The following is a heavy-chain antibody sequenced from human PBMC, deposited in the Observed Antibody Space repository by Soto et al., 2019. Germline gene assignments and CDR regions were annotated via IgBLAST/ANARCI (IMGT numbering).Heavy chain of an antibody. J-gene: IGHJ6*02. CDR2: IHHSGSI. Sequence: QVQLQQSGPGLVKPSQTLSLTCTVSGDSISSDYYHWTWIRQSPGKGLEWIGYIHHSGSILYNPSLKSRVTISVDTSKTHSALHLTSGTAADTAGYSCAREDDGGDSLDVWGQGTTVTVSS. D-gene: IGHD2-21*02. V-gene: IGHV4-30-4*08. CDR3: AREDDGGDSLDV. CDR1: GDSISSDYYH.